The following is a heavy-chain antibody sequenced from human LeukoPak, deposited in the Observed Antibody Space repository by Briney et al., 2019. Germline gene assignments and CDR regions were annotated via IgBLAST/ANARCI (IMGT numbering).Heavy chain of an antibody. CDR2: IYYSGST. CDR1: GGSISSSSYY. Sequence: SETLSLTCTASGGSISSSSYYWGWIRQPPGKGLEWIGSIYYSGSTYYNPSLKSRVTISVDTSKNQFSLKLSSVTAADTAVYYCARGGYFGSGVDAFDIWGQGTLVTVSS. V-gene: IGHV4-39*01. D-gene: IGHD3-10*01. J-gene: IGHJ3*02. CDR3: ARGGYFGSGVDAFDI.